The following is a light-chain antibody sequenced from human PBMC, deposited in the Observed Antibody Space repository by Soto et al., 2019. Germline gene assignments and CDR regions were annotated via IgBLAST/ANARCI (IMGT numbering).Light chain of an antibody. CDR2: GAS. J-gene: IGKJ5*01. CDR1: QSVNSR. Sequence: IVLTQSPATLSLSPGKRATLSCRASQSVNSRLAWYQHKPGQAPRLIISGASSRATGIPDRFSGSGSATDFTLTISRLEPEDVALYYCQHYGRSPITFGQGTRLEIK. V-gene: IGKV3-20*01. CDR3: QHYGRSPIT.